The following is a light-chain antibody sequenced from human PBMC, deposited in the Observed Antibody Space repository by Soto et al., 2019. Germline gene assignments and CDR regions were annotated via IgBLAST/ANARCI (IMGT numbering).Light chain of an antibody. CDR3: QQYNSYPRT. Sequence: DIQMAQSPSTLSASVGDRVTITCRASQSISSWLAWYQQKPGKAPTLLIYKASTLQNWVPSRFRGSASGPEFTLTISSLQPADFATYYCQQYNSYPRTFGHGTQVQIK. CDR2: KAS. CDR1: QSISSW. J-gene: IGKJ1*01. V-gene: IGKV1-5*03.